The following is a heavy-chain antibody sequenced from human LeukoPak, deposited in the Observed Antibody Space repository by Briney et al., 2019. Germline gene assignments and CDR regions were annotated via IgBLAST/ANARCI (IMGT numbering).Heavy chain of an antibody. CDR3: ARDQRQWIQLCDY. J-gene: IGHJ4*02. V-gene: IGHV3-7*01. CDR2: IKQDGSEK. CDR1: RFTFGSSW. Sequence: GGSLRLSCAASRFTFGSSWMSWVRQAPGKGLEWVANIKQDGSEKYYVDSVKGRFTISRDNAKNSLYLQMNSLRAEDTAVYYCARDQRQWIQLCDYWGQGTLVTVSS. D-gene: IGHD5-18*01.